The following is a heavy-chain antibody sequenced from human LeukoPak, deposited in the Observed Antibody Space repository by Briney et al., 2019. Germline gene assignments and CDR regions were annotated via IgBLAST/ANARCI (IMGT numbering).Heavy chain of an antibody. V-gene: IGHV3-48*01. J-gene: IGHJ4*02. Sequence: GGSLRLFCAASGSTFSSYSMNWVRQAPGKGLEWVSYISISSSTLYYAYSVKGRFTISRDNAKNSLYLQMNSLRAEDTAVYYCARIWIQLWPFDYWGQGTLVTVSS. CDR2: ISISSSTL. CDR1: GSTFSSYS. CDR3: ARIWIQLWPFDY. D-gene: IGHD5-18*01.